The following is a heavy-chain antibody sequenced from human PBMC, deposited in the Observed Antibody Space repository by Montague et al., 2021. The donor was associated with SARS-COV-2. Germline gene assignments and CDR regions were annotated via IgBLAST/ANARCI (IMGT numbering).Heavy chain of an antibody. J-gene: IGHJ1*01. CDR2: IYYTGST. V-gene: IGHV4-59*08. CDR3: TRLSLGWNTD. Sequence: SETLSLTCTVSGGSISGYYWTWIRQPPGKGLEWLGHIYYTGSTKYNPSLKSRLTISVDTSKNQFSLKLSSVTAADTAVYFCTRLSLGWNTDWGQGTLVTVSS. D-gene: IGHD1-1*01. CDR1: GGSISGYY.